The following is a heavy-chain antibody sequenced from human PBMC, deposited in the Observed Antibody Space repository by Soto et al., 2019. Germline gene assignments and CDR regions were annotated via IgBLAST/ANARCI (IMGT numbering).Heavy chain of an antibody. Sequence: QVQLQESAPGLVKPSETLSLTCTVSGGSISSYYWSWLRQPPGKGLEGIGYMYYSGSTNYHPSLKGRVIIPVSTSKDQCSPKLSSVTAADTAVYYCARSYGVYASSPFDYWGQGTLVSVSS. J-gene: IGHJ4*02. D-gene: IGHD2-8*01. CDR3: ARSYGVYASSPFDY. CDR2: MYYSGST. V-gene: IGHV4-59*01. CDR1: GGSISSYY.